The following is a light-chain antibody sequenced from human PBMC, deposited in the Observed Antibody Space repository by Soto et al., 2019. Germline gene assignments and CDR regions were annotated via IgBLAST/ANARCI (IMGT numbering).Light chain of an antibody. CDR2: ASS. V-gene: IGKV1-39*01. CDR1: QSISDY. CDR3: RQSRGTSLT. J-gene: IGKJ4*01. Sequence: DIQMTQSPSSLSASVGDRVTITCRASQSISDYLNWYQQKPGKAPNLLIYASSILQSGVPSRFSGSGSGTDYTLIITSPQPEDVAPYYCRQSRGTSLTFGGGTKVEVK.